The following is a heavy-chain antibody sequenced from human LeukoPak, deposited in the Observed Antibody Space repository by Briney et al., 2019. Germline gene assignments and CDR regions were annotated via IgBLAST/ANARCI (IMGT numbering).Heavy chain of an antibody. CDR1: GGSISSGSYY. CDR3: ARNNTLMMYPRGGEDKGFDY. D-gene: IGHD2-8*01. Sequence: SETLSLTCTVSGGSISSGSYYWGWIRQPPGKGLEWIGSIYYSGSTHYNPSIKSRVTISVDTSKNEFSLKLSSVTAADTAVYYCARNNTLMMYPRGGEDKGFDYWGQGTLVTVSS. J-gene: IGHJ4*02. CDR2: IYYSGST. V-gene: IGHV4-39*01.